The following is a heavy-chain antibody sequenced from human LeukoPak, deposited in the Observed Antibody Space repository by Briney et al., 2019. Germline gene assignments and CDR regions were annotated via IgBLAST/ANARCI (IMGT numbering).Heavy chain of an antibody. V-gene: IGHV4-59*08. CDR1: GGSISSYY. D-gene: IGHD3-10*01. CDR2: IYNSGST. CDR3: ARQTGITMVRGVYLNWFDP. J-gene: IGHJ5*02. Sequence: SETLSLTCTVSGGSISSYYWTWIRQPPGKGLEWVGYIYNSGSTKYNPSLNGRVTISVDTSKNQFSLKLSSVTAADTAVYYCARQTGITMVRGVYLNWFDPWGQGTLVTVSS.